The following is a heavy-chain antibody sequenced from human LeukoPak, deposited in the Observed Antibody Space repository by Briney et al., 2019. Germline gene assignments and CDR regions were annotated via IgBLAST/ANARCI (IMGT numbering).Heavy chain of an antibody. J-gene: IGHJ5*02. Sequence: SETLSLTCTVFGGSISSYYWSWIRQPPGKGLEWIGYIYYSGSTNYNPSLKSRVTISVDTSKNQFSLKLSSVTAADTAVYYCARASASSSSNWFDPWGQGTLVTVSS. CDR1: GGSISSYY. CDR2: IYYSGST. CDR3: ARASASSSSNWFDP. D-gene: IGHD6-6*01. V-gene: IGHV4-59*08.